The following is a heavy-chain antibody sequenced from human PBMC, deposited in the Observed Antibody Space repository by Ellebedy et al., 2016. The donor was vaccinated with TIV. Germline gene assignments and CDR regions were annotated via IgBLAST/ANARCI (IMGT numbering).Heavy chain of an antibody. D-gene: IGHD6-19*01. V-gene: IGHV1-69*06. CDR2: TIPIFGTA. J-gene: IGHJ4*02. CDR3: ARSSSGWHGEPFDY. CDR1: GGTFSSYA. Sequence: ASVKVSCKASGGTFSSYAISWVRQAPGQGLEWMGGTIPIFGTANYAQKFQGRVTITADKSTSTAYMELSSLRSEDTAVYYCARSSSGWHGEPFDYWGQGTLVTVSS.